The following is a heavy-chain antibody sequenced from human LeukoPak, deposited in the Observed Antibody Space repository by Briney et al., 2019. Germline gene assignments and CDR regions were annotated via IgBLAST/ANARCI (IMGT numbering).Heavy chain of an antibody. V-gene: IGHV4-39*07. CDR1: GGSISSSSYY. D-gene: IGHD2-2*01. CDR2: IYYSGST. Sequence: SETLSLTCTVSGGSISSSSYYWGWLRQPPGKGLEWIGSIYYSGSTYYNPSLKRRVTMSVDTSKNQFSLTLTSVTAADTAVYYCARAAYCSSTNCYGFDYWGQGTLVTVSS. CDR3: ARAAYCSSTNCYGFDY. J-gene: IGHJ4*02.